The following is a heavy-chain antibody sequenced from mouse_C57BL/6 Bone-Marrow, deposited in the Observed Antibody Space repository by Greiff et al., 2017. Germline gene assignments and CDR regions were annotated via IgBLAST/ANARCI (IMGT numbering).Heavy chain of an antibody. CDR2: IDPAIGDT. D-gene: IGHD1-1*01. V-gene: IGHV14-4*01. CDR1: GFNIKDDY. Sequence: VQLQQPGAELVRPGASVKLSCTASGFNIKDDYMHWVKQRPEQGLEWIGCIDPAIGDTEYASKFQGKATITADTSSTTAYMQLSSLTSEDAAVYYCAREGYCGSEDGGQGTTVTASS. J-gene: IGHJ2*01. CDR3: AREGYCGSED.